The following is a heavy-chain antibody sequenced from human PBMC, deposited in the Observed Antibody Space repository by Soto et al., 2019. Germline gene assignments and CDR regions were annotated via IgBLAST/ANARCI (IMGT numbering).Heavy chain of an antibody. CDR2: IDNAGTDS. CDR3: TKDSHWGIISPTHDH. Sequence: PGGSLRLSCAASGFTLSGRSVHWVRQAPGKGLVWVSGIDNAGTDSTYADSVKGRFTSSRDNAKNMLYLQMNSLRVEDTAIYYCTKDSHWGIISPTHDHWGQGTQVTVSS. D-gene: IGHD3-16*01. V-gene: IGHV3-74*01. J-gene: IGHJ4*02. CDR1: GFTLSGRS.